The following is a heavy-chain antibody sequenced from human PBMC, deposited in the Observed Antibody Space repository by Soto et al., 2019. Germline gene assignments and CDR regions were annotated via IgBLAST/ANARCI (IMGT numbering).Heavy chain of an antibody. Sequence: QVQLVQSGADVKKPGASVKVSCTASGYNFATYGISWVRQAPGQGLQWMGWISAKNGNTHSAQKLQGRVTLTTDTSTSTAYMELRGLASADTGVYYCARDRLSFGELLVNHFHNGMDVWGQGTAVTVSS. J-gene: IGHJ6*02. D-gene: IGHD3-16*01. CDR1: GYNFATYG. V-gene: IGHV1-18*01. CDR3: ARDRLSFGELLVNHFHNGMDV. CDR2: ISAKNGNT.